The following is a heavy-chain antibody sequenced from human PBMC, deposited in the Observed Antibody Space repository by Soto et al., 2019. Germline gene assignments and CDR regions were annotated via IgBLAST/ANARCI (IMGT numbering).Heavy chain of an antibody. Sequence: QVQLVESGGGVVQPGRSLRLSCAASGFTFSSYGMHWVRQAPGKGLEWVAVISYDGSNKYYADSVKGRFTISRDNSKNTLYLKMNSLRAEDTAVYYCAKDGPYCSGGSCYSFGLMDVWGQGTTVTVSS. CDR3: AKDGPYCSGGSCYSFGLMDV. D-gene: IGHD2-15*01. CDR2: ISYDGSNK. J-gene: IGHJ6*02. V-gene: IGHV3-30*18. CDR1: GFTFSSYG.